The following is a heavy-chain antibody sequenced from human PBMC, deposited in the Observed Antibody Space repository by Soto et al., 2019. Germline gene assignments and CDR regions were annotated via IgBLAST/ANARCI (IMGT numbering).Heavy chain of an antibody. CDR2: ISGSGGST. Sequence: PGGSLRLSCAASGFTFSSYAMSWVRQAPGKGLEWVSAISGSGGSTYYADSVKGRFTISRDNSKNTLYLQMNSLRAEDTAVYYCAKRTYYYDSSGYYYVFGVDYWGPGTLLTDSP. V-gene: IGHV3-23*01. J-gene: IGHJ4*02. D-gene: IGHD3-22*01. CDR3: AKRTYYYDSSGYYYVFGVDY. CDR1: GFTFSSYA.